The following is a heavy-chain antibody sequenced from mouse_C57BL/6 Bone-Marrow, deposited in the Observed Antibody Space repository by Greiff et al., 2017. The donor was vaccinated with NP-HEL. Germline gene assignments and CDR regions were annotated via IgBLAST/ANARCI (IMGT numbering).Heavy chain of an antibody. CDR3: ARIYGSSYGYAMDY. D-gene: IGHD1-1*01. V-gene: IGHV1-22*01. CDR1: GYTFTDYN. J-gene: IGHJ4*01. CDR2: INPNNGGT. Sequence: EVKLQESGPELVKPGASVKMSCKASGYTFTDYNMHWVKQSHGKSLEWIGYINPNNGGTSYNQKFKGKATLTVNKSSSTAYMELRSLTSEDSAVYYCARIYGSSYGYAMDYWGQGTSVTVSS.